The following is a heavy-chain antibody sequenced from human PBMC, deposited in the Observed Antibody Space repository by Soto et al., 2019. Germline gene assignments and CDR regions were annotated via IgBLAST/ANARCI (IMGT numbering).Heavy chain of an antibody. D-gene: IGHD3-3*01. CDR1: GFTFSDHY. Sequence: EVQLVESGGGLVQPGRSLRLSCAASGFTFSDHYMDRVRQAPGKGLEWVGRTKHKLEKYTTEYAASVKGRFTISRDDSSKTLYLQLNSLNTDDTAVYYCVCFSDGEVHWGQGTLVTVSS. J-gene: IGHJ1*01. CDR3: VCFSDGEVH. V-gene: IGHV3-72*01. CDR2: TKHKLEKYTT.